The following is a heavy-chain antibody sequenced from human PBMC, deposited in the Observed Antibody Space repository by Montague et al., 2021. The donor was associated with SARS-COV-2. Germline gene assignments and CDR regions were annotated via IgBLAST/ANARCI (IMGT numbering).Heavy chain of an antibody. CDR2: IYYSGST. J-gene: IGHJ5*02. Sequence: SETLSLTCTVSGGSISSYYWSWIRQPPGKGLEWIGYIYYSGSTNYNPSLKSRVTISVDTSKNQLSLKLSSVTAADTAVYYCARGIPIAAALINWFDPWGQGTLVTVSS. CDR1: GGSISSYY. CDR3: ARGIPIAAALINWFDP. V-gene: IGHV4-59*01. D-gene: IGHD6-13*01.